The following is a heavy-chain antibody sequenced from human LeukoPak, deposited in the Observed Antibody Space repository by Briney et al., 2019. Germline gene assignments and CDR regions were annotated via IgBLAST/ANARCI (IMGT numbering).Heavy chain of an antibody. D-gene: IGHD3-3*01. Sequence: ASVKVSCKASGYTFTSYGISWVRHAPGQGLEWMGWISAYNGNTNYAQKFQGRGTMTTDTSTSTAYMELRSLRSDATAVYYCARDGSATYDFWSGSYPEWADYYYFYMDVWGKGTTVTVSS. CDR3: ARDGSATYDFWSGSYPEWADYYYFYMDV. V-gene: IGHV1-18*01. CDR2: ISAYNGNT. CDR1: GYTFTSYG. J-gene: IGHJ6*03.